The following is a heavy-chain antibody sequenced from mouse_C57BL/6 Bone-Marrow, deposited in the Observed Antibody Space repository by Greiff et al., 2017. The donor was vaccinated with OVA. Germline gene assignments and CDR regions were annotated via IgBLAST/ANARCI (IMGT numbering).Heavy chain of an antibody. CDR3: TRDGDYVDY. CDR2: IDPDDGDT. J-gene: IGHJ2*01. V-gene: IGHV1-69*02. D-gene: IGHD1-1*02. Sequence: QVHVKQPGAELVKPGASVKLSCTASGYTFTDYWMHWVKQRPGQGLEWIGRIDPDDGDTNYNPKFKGKATMTADKSSSTAYMQLSSLTSEDTAVYYCTRDGDYVDYWGQGTTLTVSS. CDR1: GYTFTDYW.